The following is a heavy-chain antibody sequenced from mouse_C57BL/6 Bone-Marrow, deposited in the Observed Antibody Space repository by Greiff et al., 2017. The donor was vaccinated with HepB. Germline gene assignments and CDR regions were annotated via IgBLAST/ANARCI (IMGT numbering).Heavy chain of an antibody. Sequence: EVQLVESGGGLVQPGGSLSLSCAASGFTFTDYYMSWVRQPPGKALEWLGFIRNKANGYTTEYSASVKGRFTISRDNSQSILYLQMNALRAEDSATYYCARLSYYFDYWGQGTTLTVSS. V-gene: IGHV7-3*01. CDR2: IRNKANGYTT. CDR3: ARLSYYFDY. CDR1: GFTFTDYY. J-gene: IGHJ2*01.